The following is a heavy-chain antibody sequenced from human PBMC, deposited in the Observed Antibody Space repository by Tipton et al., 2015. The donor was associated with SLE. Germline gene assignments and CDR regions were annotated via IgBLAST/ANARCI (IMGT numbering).Heavy chain of an antibody. J-gene: IGHJ4*02. CDR3: ARGWTEVGATPSPYVY. CDR2: IIPILGTA. CDR1: GGTFSSYT. Sequence: QLVQSGPEVKKPGSSVKVSCKASGGTFSSYTINWVRQAPGQGLEWMGGIIPILGTANYAQKFQDRVTITTDESTSTAYMELSSLRSEDTAVYYCARGWTEVGATPSPYVYWGQGTLVTVSS. D-gene: IGHD1-26*01. V-gene: IGHV1-69*16.